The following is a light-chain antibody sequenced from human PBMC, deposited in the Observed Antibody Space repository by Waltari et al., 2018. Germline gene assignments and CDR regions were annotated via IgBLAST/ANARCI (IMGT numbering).Light chain of an antibody. CDR3: LSQAVGYVV. CDR2: DFP. Sequence: QSALPQPRSVSGSPGQSVTISCTGTSSDGGGDNAVSWYQQHPGKAPKFMIYDFPQRPSGVPDRFSGSTSGNTASLPISGLQAEDEADYYCLSQAVGYVVFGGGTKLTVL. J-gene: IGLJ2*01. V-gene: IGLV2-11*01. CDR1: SSDGGGDNA.